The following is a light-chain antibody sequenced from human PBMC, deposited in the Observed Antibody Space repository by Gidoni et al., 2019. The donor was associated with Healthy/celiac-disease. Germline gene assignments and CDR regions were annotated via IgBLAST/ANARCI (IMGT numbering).Light chain of an antibody. J-gene: IGKJ4*01. V-gene: IGKV1-33*01. CDR3: QQYDNLPLT. CDR1: QDISNY. Sequence: DIQMTQSPSSLSASVGDRVTITCQASQDISNYLNWYQQKPGKAPKLLIYDASNLETGVPSRFGSGSETDFTFTISSLQPEDIATYYCQQYDNLPLTFGGGTKVEIK. CDR2: DAS.